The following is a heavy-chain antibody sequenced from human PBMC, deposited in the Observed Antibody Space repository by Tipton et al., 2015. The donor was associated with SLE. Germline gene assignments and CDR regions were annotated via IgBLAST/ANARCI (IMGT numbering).Heavy chain of an antibody. Sequence: TLSLTCAISSGSIPSKYWAWIRQPPGKGLNWVGYISQSVATNYHPPRKSRISISVDNSKSQFSLKMRSVTAADTAVYYCARRVSNGRFDVFDTWGRGTTVTVSS. J-gene: IGHJ3*02. CDR1: SGSIPSKY. D-gene: IGHD2-8*01. CDR3: ARRVSNGRFDVFDT. V-gene: IGHV4-59*01. CDR2: ISQSVAT.